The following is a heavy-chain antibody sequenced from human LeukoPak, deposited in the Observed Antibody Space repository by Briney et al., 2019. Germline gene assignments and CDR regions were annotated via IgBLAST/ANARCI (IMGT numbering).Heavy chain of an antibody. CDR1: GFTFSSYA. CDR3: AKGTRTTPGTSFDY. CDR2: ICSNDNNT. V-gene: IGHV3-23*01. J-gene: IGHJ4*02. Sequence: QTGGSLRLSCAASGFTFSSYAMNWVRQAPGKGLEWVSAICSNDNNTYYANSVKGRFTISRDNSKNTLYLQMSSLRAEDTAVYFCAKGTRTTPGTSFDYWGQGTLVTVSS. D-gene: IGHD6-13*01.